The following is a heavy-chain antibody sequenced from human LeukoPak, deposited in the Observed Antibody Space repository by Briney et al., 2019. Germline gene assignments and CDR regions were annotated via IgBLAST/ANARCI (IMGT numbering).Heavy chain of an antibody. Sequence: ASVKVSCKASGYTFTGYYMHWVRQAPGQGLEWMGWINTNSGGTNYAQKFQGRVTMTRDTSISTAYMELSRLRSDDTAVYYCGTAFEREPLDYWGQGTLVTVSS. J-gene: IGHJ4*02. D-gene: IGHD1-14*01. CDR3: GTAFEREPLDY. CDR1: GYTFTGYY. V-gene: IGHV1-2*02. CDR2: INTNSGGT.